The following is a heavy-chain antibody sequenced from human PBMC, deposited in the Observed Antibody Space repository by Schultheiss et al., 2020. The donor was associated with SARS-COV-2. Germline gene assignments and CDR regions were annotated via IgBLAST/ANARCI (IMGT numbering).Heavy chain of an antibody. CDR3: ARYRFGECFDY. D-gene: IGHD3-10*01. CDR1: GGSISSSSYY. J-gene: IGHJ4*02. V-gene: IGHV4-39*07. Sequence: SETLSLTCTVSGGSISSSSYYWGWIRQPPGKGLEWIGSIYYSGSTYYNPSLKSRVTISVDTSKNQFSLKLSSVTAADTAVYYCARYRFGECFDYWGQGTLVTVSS. CDR2: IYYSGST.